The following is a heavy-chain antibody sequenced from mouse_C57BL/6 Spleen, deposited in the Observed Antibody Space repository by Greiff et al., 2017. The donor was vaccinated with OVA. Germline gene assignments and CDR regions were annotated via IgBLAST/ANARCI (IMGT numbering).Heavy chain of an antibody. CDR2: IYPRSGNT. CDR1: GYTFTSYG. D-gene: IGHD1-1*02. V-gene: IGHV1-81*01. J-gene: IGHJ2*01. CDR3: ARYMGPYYCDY. Sequence: VQLQQSGAELARPGASVKLSCKASGYTFTSYGISWVKQRTGQGLEWIGEIYPRSGNTYYNEKFKGKATLTADKSSSTAYMELSSLTSEDSAVYCCARYMGPYYCDYWGQGTTLTVSS.